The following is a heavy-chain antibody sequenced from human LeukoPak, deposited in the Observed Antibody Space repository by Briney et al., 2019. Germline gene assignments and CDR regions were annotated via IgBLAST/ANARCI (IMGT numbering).Heavy chain of an antibody. J-gene: IGHJ3*02. CDR1: GFTLSSYS. CDR2: ISSSSSTI. V-gene: IGHV3-48*01. D-gene: IGHD3-22*01. Sequence: PGGSLRLSCAASGFTLSSYSMKWVRQAPGKGLEWVSYISSSSSTINYADSVKGRFTISRDNVKNSLYLQMNSLRAEDTAVYYCARDSSGYYRGDAFDIWGQGTMVTVSS. CDR3: ARDSSGYYRGDAFDI.